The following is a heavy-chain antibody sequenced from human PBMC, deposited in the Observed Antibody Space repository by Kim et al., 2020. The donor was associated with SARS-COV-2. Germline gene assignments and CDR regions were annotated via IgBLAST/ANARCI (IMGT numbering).Heavy chain of an antibody. J-gene: IGHJ5*02. CDR1: GYTFTSYD. V-gene: IGHV1-8*01. D-gene: IGHD4-17*01. CDR2: MNPNSGNT. Sequence: ASVKVSCKASGYTFTSYDINWVRQATGQGLEWMGWMNPNSGNTGYAQKFQGRVTMTRNTSISTAYMELSSLRSEDTAVYYCARIRAGLRWYTPRGNWFDPWGQGTLVTVSS. CDR3: ARIRAGLRWYTPRGNWFDP.